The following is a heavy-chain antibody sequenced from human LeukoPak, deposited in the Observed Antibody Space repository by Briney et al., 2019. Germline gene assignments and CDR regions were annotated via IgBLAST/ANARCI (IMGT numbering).Heavy chain of an antibody. CDR1: GFTFSSYS. CDR3: AREDSVGASDT. CDR2: ISSSSSYI. V-gene: IGHV3-21*01. J-gene: IGHJ3*02. Sequence: PGGSLRLSCAASGFTFSSYSMNWVRQAPGKGLEWVSSISSSSSYIYYADSVKGRFTIPRDNAKNSLYLQMNSLRAEDTAVYYCAREDSVGASDTWGQGTMVAVSS. D-gene: IGHD2-2*01.